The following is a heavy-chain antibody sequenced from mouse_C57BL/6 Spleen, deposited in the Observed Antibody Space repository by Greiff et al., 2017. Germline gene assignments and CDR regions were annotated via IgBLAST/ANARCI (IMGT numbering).Heavy chain of an antibody. CDR3: ARDNTGKHY. D-gene: IGHD4-1*01. V-gene: IGHV1-50*01. CDR2: IDPSDSYT. Sequence: QVQLQQPGAELVKPGASVKLSCKASGYTFTSYWMQWVKQRPGQGLEWIGEIDPSDSYTNYNQKFKGKATLTVDTSSSTAYMQLSSLTSEDSAVYYCARDNTGKHYWGQGTTLTVSS. CDR1: GYTFTSYW. J-gene: IGHJ2*01.